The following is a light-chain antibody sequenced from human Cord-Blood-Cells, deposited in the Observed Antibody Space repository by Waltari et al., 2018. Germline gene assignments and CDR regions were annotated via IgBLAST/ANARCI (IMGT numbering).Light chain of an antibody. CDR1: SSDVGGYNY. V-gene: IGLV2-11*01. CDR3: CSYAGSYTWV. J-gene: IGLJ3*02. CDR2: DVS. Sequence: QSALTQPRSVSGSPGQSVTISCTGTSSDVGGYNYVSWYQQQPGKAPKLMIYDVSKRPSGVPVGFSGSKSGNTASLTISGLQAEDEADYYCCSYAGSYTWVFGGGTKLTVL.